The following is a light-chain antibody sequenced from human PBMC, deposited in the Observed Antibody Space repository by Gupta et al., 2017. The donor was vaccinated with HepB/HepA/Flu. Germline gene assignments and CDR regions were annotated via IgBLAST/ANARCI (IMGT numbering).Light chain of an antibody. J-gene: IGKJ2*01. V-gene: IGKV3-20*01. CDR2: GAS. CDR3: QQYGSSRYT. Sequence: DIVLTPSPGTLSLSQGERATLSCRASQSVSSSYLAWYQQKPGQAPRLLIYGASSRATGIPDRCSGSGSGTDFTLTISRLDPEDFAVYYCQQYGSSRYTFGQGTKLEIK. CDR1: QSVSSSY.